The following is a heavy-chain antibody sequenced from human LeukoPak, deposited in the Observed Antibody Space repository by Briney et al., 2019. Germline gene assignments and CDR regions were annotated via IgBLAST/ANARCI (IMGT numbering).Heavy chain of an antibody. CDR2: VNPNSGGT. V-gene: IGHV1-2*02. D-gene: IGHD2/OR15-2a*01. Sequence: ASVKVSCKASGYTFTGHYIHWVRQAPGQGLEWMGWVNPNSGGTNNAQKFQGRVTMTRDTSISTAYMELSRLRSDDTAVYYCARTFYDTLDSDAFDFWGQGTMVIVSS. CDR3: ARTFYDTLDSDAFDF. J-gene: IGHJ3*01. CDR1: GYTFTGHY.